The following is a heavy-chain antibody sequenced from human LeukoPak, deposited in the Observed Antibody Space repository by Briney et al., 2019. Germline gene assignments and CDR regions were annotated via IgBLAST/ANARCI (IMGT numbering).Heavy chain of an antibody. Sequence: RGASVKVSCKASGGTFSSYAISWVRQAPGQGLEWMGGIIPIFGTANYAQKFQGRVTITADESTSTAYMELSSLRSEDTAVYYCARARYYYDSSGYYEPLYYFDYWGQGTLVTVSS. V-gene: IGHV1-69*13. CDR2: IIPIFGTA. CDR1: GGTFSSYA. D-gene: IGHD3-22*01. J-gene: IGHJ4*02. CDR3: ARARYYYDSSGYYEPLYYFDY.